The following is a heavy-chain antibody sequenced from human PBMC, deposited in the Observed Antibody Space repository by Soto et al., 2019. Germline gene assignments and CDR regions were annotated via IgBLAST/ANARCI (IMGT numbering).Heavy chain of an antibody. D-gene: IGHD6-13*01. J-gene: IGHJ6*03. V-gene: IGHV4-59*08. CDR3: ASFSRDGSSWKYYYYYMDG. CDR2: IYYSGST. CDR1: GGSISSYY. Sequence: SETLSLTCTVSGGSISSYYWSWIRQPPGKGLEWIGYIYYSGSTNYNPSLKSRVTISVDTSKNQFSLKLSSVTAADTAVYYCASFSRDGSSWKYYYYYMDGWGQGRMVTVSS.